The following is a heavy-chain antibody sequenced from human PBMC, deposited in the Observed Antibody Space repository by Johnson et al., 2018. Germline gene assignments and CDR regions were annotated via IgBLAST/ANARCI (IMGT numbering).Heavy chain of an antibody. J-gene: IGHJ3*02. CDR3: ARVRITMIVVGAFDI. V-gene: IGHV3-30*03. CDR1: GFTFSSYG. D-gene: IGHD3-22*01. CDR2: ISYDGSNK. Sequence: QVQLVQSGGGVVQPGRSLRLSCAASGFTFSSYGMHWVRQAPGKGLEWVAVISYDGSNKNYADSVKGRFTISRDSSKNTLYLQMNSLRAEDTAVYYCARVRITMIVVGAFDIWGQGTMVTVSS.